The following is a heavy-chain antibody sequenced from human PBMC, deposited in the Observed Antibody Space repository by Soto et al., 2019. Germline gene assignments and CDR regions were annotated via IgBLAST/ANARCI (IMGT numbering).Heavy chain of an antibody. CDR1: GGSISSSSYY. CDR3: ASSGWQYYSYHMDV. V-gene: IGHV4-39*01. Sequence: QLQLQESGPGLVKPSETLSLTCTVSGGSISSSSYYWGWIRQPPGKGLEWIGSIYYSGSTYYNPSLKRRVTISVDTSKNLVSMKLSSVTAADTAVYYCASSGWQYYSYHMDVWGKGTTVTVSS. J-gene: IGHJ6*03. CDR2: IYYSGST.